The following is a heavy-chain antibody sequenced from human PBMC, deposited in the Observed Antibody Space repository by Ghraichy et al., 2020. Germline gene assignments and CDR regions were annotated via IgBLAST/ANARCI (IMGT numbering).Heavy chain of an antibody. J-gene: IGHJ6*02. CDR2: ISSSSSYI. V-gene: IGHV3-21*01. D-gene: IGHD3-9*01. CDR1: GFTFSSYS. CDR3: ARDRYFDWLLSGLYYYYGMDV. Sequence: GGSLRLSCAASGFTFSSYSMNWVRQAPGKGLEWVSSISSSSSYIYYADSVKGRFTISRDNAKNSLYLQMNSLRAEDTAGYYCARDRYFDWLLSGLYYYYGMDVWGQGTTVTVSS.